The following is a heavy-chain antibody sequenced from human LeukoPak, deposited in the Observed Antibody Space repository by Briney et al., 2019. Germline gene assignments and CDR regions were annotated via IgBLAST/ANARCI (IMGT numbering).Heavy chain of an antibody. D-gene: IGHD6-13*01. V-gene: IGHV5-51*01. Sequence: GESLKISCKGSGYSFTSYWIGWVRQMPGKGVEWMGIIYPGDSDTRYSPSFQGQVTISADKSINTAYLQWSSLKASDTAMYYCARLTSSSWYLPDYWGQGTLATVSS. CDR3: ARLTSSSWYLPDY. CDR1: GYSFTSYW. J-gene: IGHJ4*02. CDR2: IYPGDSDT.